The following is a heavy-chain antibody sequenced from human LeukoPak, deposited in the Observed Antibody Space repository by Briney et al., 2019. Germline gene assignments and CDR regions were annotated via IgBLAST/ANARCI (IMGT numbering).Heavy chain of an antibody. V-gene: IGHV3-30*18. D-gene: IGHD3-10*01. J-gene: IGHJ4*02. CDR2: ISYDGSKK. CDR3: AKDFPHYGSGSSHFDY. Sequence: PGGFLRLSCAASGFTFSRYGTHWVRQAPGKGLEWVAVISYDGSKKDYADSVKGRFTISRDNSKNTLYLQMNSLRVEDTAVYYCAKDFPHYGSGSSHFDYWGQGTLVTVSS. CDR1: GFTFSRYG.